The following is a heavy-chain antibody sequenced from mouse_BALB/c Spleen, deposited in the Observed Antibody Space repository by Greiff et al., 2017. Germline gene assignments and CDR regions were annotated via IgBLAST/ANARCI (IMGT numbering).Heavy chain of an antibody. CDR1: GFTFSDYY. CDR2: ISDGGSYT. Sequence: EVHLVESGGGLVKPGGSLKLSCAASGFTFSDYYMYWVRQTPEKRLEWVATISDGGSYTYYPDSVKGRFTISRDNAKNNLYLQMSSLKSEDTAMYYCAREGYYYGSSYPYWYFDVWGAGTTVTVSS. CDR3: AREGYYYGSSYPYWYFDV. J-gene: IGHJ1*01. V-gene: IGHV5-4*02. D-gene: IGHD1-1*01.